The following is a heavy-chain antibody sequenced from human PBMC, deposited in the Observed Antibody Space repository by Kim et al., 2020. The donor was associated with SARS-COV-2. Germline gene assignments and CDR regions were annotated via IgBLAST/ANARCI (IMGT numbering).Heavy chain of an antibody. CDR2: IYYSGST. CDR1: GGSISSYY. CDR3: ASGGYHGSGSYYGGWFDP. J-gene: IGHJ5*02. D-gene: IGHD3-10*01. Sequence: SETLSLTCTVSGGSISSYYWSWIRQPPGKGLEWIGHIYYSGSTNYNPSLKSRVTISVDTSKNQFSLKLSSVTAADTAVYYCASGGYHGSGSYYGGWFDPWGQGTLVTVSS. V-gene: IGHV4-59*08.